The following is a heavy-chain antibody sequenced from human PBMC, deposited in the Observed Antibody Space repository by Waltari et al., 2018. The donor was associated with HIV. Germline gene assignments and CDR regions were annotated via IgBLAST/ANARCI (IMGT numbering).Heavy chain of an antibody. CDR1: GGSISSSSYY. D-gene: IGHD6-19*01. CDR2: IYYSGST. CDR3: ARGGSSGWYGVDY. Sequence: QLQLQESGPGLVKPSETLSLTCTVSGGSISSSSYYWGWIRQPPGKGLEWIGSIYYSGSTYYNPSLKSRVTISVDTSKNQFSLKLSSVTAADTAVYYCARGGSSGWYGVDYWGQGTLVTVSS. V-gene: IGHV4-39*01. J-gene: IGHJ4*02.